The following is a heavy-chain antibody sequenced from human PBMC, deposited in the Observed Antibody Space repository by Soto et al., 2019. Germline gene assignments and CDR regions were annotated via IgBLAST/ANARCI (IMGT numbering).Heavy chain of an antibody. CDR1: GYTFISHG. Sequence: QVQLVQSGVEVKKPGASVKVSCKASGYTFISHGISWVRQAPGQGLEWMGWISGKNGNTNYAQKLQGRVTLTTDTSTSTDYMELRSLSSADTAVYYCARVSSSVVVVPDYGMDVWGQGTTVTVSS. CDR2: ISGKNGNT. D-gene: IGHD2-15*01. V-gene: IGHV1-18*04. J-gene: IGHJ6*02. CDR3: ARVSSSVVVVPDYGMDV.